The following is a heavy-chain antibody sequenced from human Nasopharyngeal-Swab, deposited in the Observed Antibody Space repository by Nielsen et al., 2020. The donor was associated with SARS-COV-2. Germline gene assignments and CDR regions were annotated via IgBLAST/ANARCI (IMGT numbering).Heavy chain of an antibody. V-gene: IGHV3-30-3*01. Sequence: GGSLRLSCAASGFTFSSYAMHWVRQAPGKGLEWVAVIPYDGSNKYYADSVKGRFTISRDNSKNTLYLQMNSLRAEDTAVYYCARDLNYYDSSGPTVLDVWGQGTTVTVSS. CDR1: GFTFSSYA. J-gene: IGHJ6*02. D-gene: IGHD3-22*01. CDR3: ARDLNYYDSSGPTVLDV. CDR2: IPYDGSNK.